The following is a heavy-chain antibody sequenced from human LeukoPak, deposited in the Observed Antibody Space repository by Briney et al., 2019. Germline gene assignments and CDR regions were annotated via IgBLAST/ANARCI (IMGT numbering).Heavy chain of an antibody. J-gene: IGHJ3*02. CDR2: IKQDGTEK. CDR3: ARPTTVTMVDAFDI. CDR1: GFNFSSYW. Sequence: PGGSLRLSCAAVGFNFSSYWMTWVRQAPGKGLEWVANIKQDGTEKYYVDSVKGRFTISRDNAKNSLDLQMNSLRAVDTAVYFCARPTTVTMVDAFDIWGLGTMVTVSS. D-gene: IGHD4-17*01. V-gene: IGHV3-7*04.